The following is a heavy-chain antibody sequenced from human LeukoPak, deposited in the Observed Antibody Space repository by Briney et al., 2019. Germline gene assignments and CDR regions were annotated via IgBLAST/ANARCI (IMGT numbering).Heavy chain of an antibody. Sequence: PSETLSLTCTVSGGSISSSSYYWGWIRQPPGKGLEWIGSIYYSGSTYYNPSLKSRVTISVDTSKNQFSLKLSSVTAVDTAVYYCARLTRIGAFDIWGQGTMVTVSS. CDR1: GGSISSSSYY. CDR2: IYYSGST. V-gene: IGHV4-39*01. D-gene: IGHD1-1*01. J-gene: IGHJ3*02. CDR3: ARLTRIGAFDI.